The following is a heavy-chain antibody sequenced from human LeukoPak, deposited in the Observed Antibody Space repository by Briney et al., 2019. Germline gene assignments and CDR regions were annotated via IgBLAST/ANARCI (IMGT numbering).Heavy chain of an antibody. J-gene: IGHJ4*02. Sequence: ASVKVSCTASGYTFTDYYIHWVRQAPAHGLEWLGWMNVKTGATSSAQRFPGRFTMTRDTSIGTASMEFSSLTSDDTAVYYCARQSGTYWGLDYWGQGTLVTVSS. D-gene: IGHD1-26*01. CDR1: GYTFTDYY. CDR3: ARQSGTYWGLDY. CDR2: MNVKTGAT. V-gene: IGHV1-2*02.